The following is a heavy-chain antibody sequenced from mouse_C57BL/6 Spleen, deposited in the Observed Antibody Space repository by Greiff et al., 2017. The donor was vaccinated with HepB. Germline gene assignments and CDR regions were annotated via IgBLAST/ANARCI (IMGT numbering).Heavy chain of an antibody. J-gene: IGHJ1*03. V-gene: IGHV5-17*01. D-gene: IGHD2-2*01. CDR3: ARIYYGYDVRYFDV. CDR2: ISSGSSTI. CDR1: GFTFSDYG. Sequence: EVQLVESGGGLVKPGGSLKLSCAASGFTFSDYGMHWVRQAPEKGLEWVAYISSGSSTIYYADTVKGRFTISRDNAKNTLFLQMTSLRSEDTAMYYCARIYYGYDVRYFDVWGTGTTVTVSS.